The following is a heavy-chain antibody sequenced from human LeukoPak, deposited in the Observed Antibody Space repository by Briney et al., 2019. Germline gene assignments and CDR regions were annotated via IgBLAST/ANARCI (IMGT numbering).Heavy chain of an antibody. CDR3: ARDGYSYGNYYYYMDV. Sequence: PSETLSLTCTVSGGSISSYYWSWLRQPPGKGLEWIGYIYYSGSTNYNPSLTSRVTISVDTSKNQFSLKLSSVTAADTAVYYCARDGYSYGNYYYYMDVWGKGTTVTVSS. V-gene: IGHV4-59*01. D-gene: IGHD5-18*01. CDR1: GGSISSYY. J-gene: IGHJ6*03. CDR2: IYYSGST.